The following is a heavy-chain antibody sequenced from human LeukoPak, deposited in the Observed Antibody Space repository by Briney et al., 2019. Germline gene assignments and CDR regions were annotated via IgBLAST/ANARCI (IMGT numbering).Heavy chain of an antibody. CDR3: ARQYDYVWGSYRFPLGYFDY. J-gene: IGHJ4*02. Sequence: SETLSLTCSVSGGSINNYYWIWTRQPPGKGLEWIGYISYSGSTNYNPSLKSRVTMSVGTSNKQFSLKLTSVTAADTAVYYCARQYDYVWGSYRFPLGYFDYWGQGTLVTVSS. D-gene: IGHD3-16*02. CDR1: GGSINNYY. CDR2: ISYSGST. V-gene: IGHV4-59*01.